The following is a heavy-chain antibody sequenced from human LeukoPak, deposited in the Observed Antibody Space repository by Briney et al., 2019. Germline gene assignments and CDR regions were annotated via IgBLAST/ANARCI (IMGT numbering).Heavy chain of an antibody. CDR3: ARAAGGSYYYYMDV. V-gene: IGHV1-18*01. J-gene: IGHJ6*03. D-gene: IGHD3-16*01. CDR1: GYTFTSYG. CDR2: ISAYNGNT. Sequence: GASVKVSCKASGYTFTSYGISWVRQAPGQGLEWMGWISAYNGNTNYAQKLQGRVTMTTETSTSTAYMELRSLRSDDTAVYYCARAAGGSYYYYMDVWGKGTTVTVSS.